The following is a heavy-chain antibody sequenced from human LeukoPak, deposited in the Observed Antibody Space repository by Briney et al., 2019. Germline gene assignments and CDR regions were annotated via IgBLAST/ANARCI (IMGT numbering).Heavy chain of an antibody. CDR1: GFTFSSYS. V-gene: IGHV3-48*04. CDR3: ARDKTTVTRSVPGWFDP. J-gene: IGHJ5*02. Sequence: PGGSLRLSCAASGFTFSSYSMNWVRQAPGKGLEWVSYISSSSSTIYYADSVKGRFTISRDNAKNSLYLQMNSLSGEDTAVYYCARDKTTVTRSVPGWFDPWGQGTLVTVSS. D-gene: IGHD4-17*01. CDR2: ISSSSSTI.